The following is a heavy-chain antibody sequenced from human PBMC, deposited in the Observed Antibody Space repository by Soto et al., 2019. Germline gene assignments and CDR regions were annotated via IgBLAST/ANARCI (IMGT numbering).Heavy chain of an antibody. D-gene: IGHD3-22*01. V-gene: IGHV1-69*13. J-gene: IGHJ5*02. Sequence: SVKVSCKASGGTFSSYAISWVRQAPGQGLEWMGGIIPIFGTANYAQKFQGRVTITADESTSTAYMELSSLRSEDTAVYYCASMGLSYDSSGYPLVPWGQGTLVTVSS. CDR2: IIPIFGTA. CDR3: ASMGLSYDSSGYPLVP. CDR1: GGTFSSYA.